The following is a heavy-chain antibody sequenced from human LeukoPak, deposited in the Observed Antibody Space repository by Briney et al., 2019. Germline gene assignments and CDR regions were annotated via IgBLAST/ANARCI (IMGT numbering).Heavy chain of an antibody. CDR1: GFTFNSYA. Sequence: PGGSLRLSCAASGFTFNSYAMSWVRQAPGKGLEWVSAISGSGGSTYYADSVKGRFTISRDNSKNTLYLQMNSLRAEDTAVYYCAKGSGGGYDRCFDYWGQGTLVTVSS. J-gene: IGHJ4*02. CDR2: ISGSGGST. V-gene: IGHV3-23*01. D-gene: IGHD5-12*01. CDR3: AKGSGGGYDRCFDY.